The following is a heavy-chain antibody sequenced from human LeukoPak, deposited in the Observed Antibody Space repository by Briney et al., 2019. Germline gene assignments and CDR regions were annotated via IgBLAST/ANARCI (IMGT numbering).Heavy chain of an antibody. V-gene: IGHV4-59*01. CDR3: AGGDMITFGGSIAR. CDR2: IYYRGST. Sequence: SETLSLTCTVSGGSISSYYWSWIRQPPGKGLEWIGYIYYRGSTNYNPSLKSRVTISVDTSKNQFSLKLSSVTAADTAVYYCAGGDMITFGGSIARWGQGTLVTVSS. J-gene: IGHJ4*02. D-gene: IGHD3-16*01. CDR1: GGSISSYY.